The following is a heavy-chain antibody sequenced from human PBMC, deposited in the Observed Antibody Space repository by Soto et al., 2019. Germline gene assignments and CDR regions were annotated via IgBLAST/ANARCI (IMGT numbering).Heavy chain of an antibody. CDR3: VSVPSGYDFRYFDL. CDR1: GFTFSSHT. J-gene: IGHJ2*01. D-gene: IGHD5-12*01. CDR2: ILYDGSKK. V-gene: IGHV3-30-3*01. Sequence: QVQLVESGGGVVQPGRSLRLSCAASGFTFSSHTMHWVRQAPGKGQEWVAIILYDGSKKYHADSVKGRFTISRDNSKNTLYLQMNSLRVEDTAVYYCVSVPSGYDFRYFDLWGRGTLVTVSS.